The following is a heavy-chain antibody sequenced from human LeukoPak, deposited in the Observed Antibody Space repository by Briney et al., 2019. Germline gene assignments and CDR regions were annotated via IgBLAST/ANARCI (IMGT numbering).Heavy chain of an antibody. Sequence: GASVKVSCKASGYTFTSYDINWVRQATGQGLEWMGWMNPNSGSTGYAQKFQGRVTMTRNTSISTAYMELSSLRSEDTAVYYCARDLPGIAVYGRPGMDVWGQGTTVTVSS. CDR1: GYTFTSYD. D-gene: IGHD6-19*01. CDR3: ARDLPGIAVYGRPGMDV. J-gene: IGHJ6*02. CDR2: MNPNSGST. V-gene: IGHV1-8*01.